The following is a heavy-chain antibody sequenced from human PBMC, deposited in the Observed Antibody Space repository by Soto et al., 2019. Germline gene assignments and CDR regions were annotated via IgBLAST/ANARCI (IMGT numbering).Heavy chain of an antibody. Sequence: ETLSLTCTVSGGPVSSGSYHWSWIRQPPGKGLEWIGYIYYGGSTNYNPSLKSRVTISLDTSKNQFSLKLSSVTAADTAVYYCARDFEPSPGFDPWGQGTLVTVSS. CDR1: GGPVSSGSYH. CDR2: IYYGGST. CDR3: ARDFEPSPGFDP. J-gene: IGHJ5*02. D-gene: IGHD3-9*01. V-gene: IGHV4-61*01.